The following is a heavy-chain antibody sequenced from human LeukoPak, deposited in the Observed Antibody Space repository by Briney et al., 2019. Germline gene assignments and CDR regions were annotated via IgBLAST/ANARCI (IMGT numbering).Heavy chain of an antibody. D-gene: IGHD3-10*01. CDR3: ATGKASAWFGDY. CDR1: GFTFSSAS. J-gene: IGHJ4*02. CDR2: ISSSSSYI. V-gene: IGHV3-21*01. Sequence: GGSLRLSCAASGFTFSSASMNWVRQAPGKGLEWVSSISSSSSYISYADSVKGRFTISRDNAKNSLYLQMDSLRAEDTAVYYCATGKASAWFGDYWGQGTLATVSS.